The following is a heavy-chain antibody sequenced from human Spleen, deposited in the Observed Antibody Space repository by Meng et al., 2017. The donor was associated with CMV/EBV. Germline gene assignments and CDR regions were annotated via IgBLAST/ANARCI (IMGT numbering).Heavy chain of an antibody. D-gene: IGHD2-21*01. CDR1: GYTFTSYG. CDR2: ISAYNGNT. CDR3: ARGLKAIGILGNWFDP. J-gene: IGHJ5*02. Sequence: ASVKVSCKASGYTFTSYGISWVRQAPGQGLEWMGWISAYNGNTNYAQKLQGRVTMTRNTSISTAYMELSSLRSEDTAIYYCARGLKAIGILGNWFDPWGQGSLVTVSS. V-gene: IGHV1-18*01.